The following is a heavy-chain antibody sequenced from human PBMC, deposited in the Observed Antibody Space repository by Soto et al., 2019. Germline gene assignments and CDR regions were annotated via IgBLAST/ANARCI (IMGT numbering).Heavy chain of an antibody. CDR1: GGSISSYY. CDR2: IYYSGST. D-gene: IGHD5-12*01. Sequence: SETLSLTCTVSGGSISSYYWSWIRQPPGKGLEWIGYIYYSGSTNYNPSLKSRVTISVDTSKNQFSLKLSSVTAADTAVYYCAREGVATKFDAFDIWGQGTMVTVSS. V-gene: IGHV4-59*01. J-gene: IGHJ3*02. CDR3: AREGVATKFDAFDI.